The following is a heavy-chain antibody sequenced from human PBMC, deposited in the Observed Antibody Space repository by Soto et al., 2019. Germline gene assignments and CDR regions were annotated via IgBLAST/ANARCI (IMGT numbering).Heavy chain of an antibody. CDR1: GFSLVGPGVG. V-gene: IGHV2-5*02. Sequence: QITLKESGPTLVKPTQTLTLTCSFSGFSLVGPGVGVGWIRQPPGEALEWLALIYGDDDKRYSPSLKTRLTVTKDSSKNQVVLTLTNVDPVDTATYFCAHAFQLRIFDYWGQGVLVTVSS. D-gene: IGHD7-27*01. J-gene: IGHJ4*02. CDR3: AHAFQLRIFDY. CDR2: IYGDDDK.